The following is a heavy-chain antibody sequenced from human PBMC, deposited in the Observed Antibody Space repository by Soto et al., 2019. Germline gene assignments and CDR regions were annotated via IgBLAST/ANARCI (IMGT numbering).Heavy chain of an antibody. J-gene: IGHJ4*02. D-gene: IGHD1-20*01. CDR3: AKAKNDYNWDNWPPFDY. CDR2: ISANDVGT. CDR1: GFTLRNYA. V-gene: IGHV3-23*01. Sequence: PGGSLRLSCEASGFTLRNYAMTWVRQAPGKGLEWVSLISANDVGTYYAESVKTRFTISTDQSRNTVYLQMDSLRADDTAIYYCAKAKNDYNWDNWPPFDYWGQGTLVTVSS.